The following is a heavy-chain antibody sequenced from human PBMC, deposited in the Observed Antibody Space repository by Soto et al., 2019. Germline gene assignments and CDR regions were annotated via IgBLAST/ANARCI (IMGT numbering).Heavy chain of an antibody. J-gene: IGHJ5*02. V-gene: IGHV3-33*01. Sequence: QEQLVESGGGVVQPGTSLRLSCTASGFTFSHYGMHWVRQAPGKGLEWVADIWHDGNSKYYADSVKGRFTISRDNSRNTMYLQMHSLRADDRVVYYCARDEWYCKSDSCPPRWFDPWGQGTLVTVSS. CDR2: IWHDGNSK. D-gene: IGHD2-2*01. CDR3: ARDEWYCKSDSCPPRWFDP. CDR1: GFTFSHYG.